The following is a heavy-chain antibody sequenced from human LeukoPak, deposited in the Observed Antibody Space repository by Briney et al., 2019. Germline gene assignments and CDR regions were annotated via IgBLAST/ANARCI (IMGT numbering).Heavy chain of an antibody. J-gene: IGHJ3*02. CDR1: GFTFTDFW. CDR3: ATGPYSAFEM. D-gene: IGHD2-21*01. Sequence: PGGSLRLSCAASGFTFTDFWMHWVRQAPGGGLVWVSRVKGDEISTLYADSVKGRFTISRDNAKNTLYLQMISLRAEDTALYYCATGPYSAFEMWGQGTMVTVSS. V-gene: IGHV3-74*01. CDR2: VKGDEIST.